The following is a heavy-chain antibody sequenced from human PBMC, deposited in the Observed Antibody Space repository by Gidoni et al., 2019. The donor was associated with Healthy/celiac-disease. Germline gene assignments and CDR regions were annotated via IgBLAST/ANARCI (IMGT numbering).Heavy chain of an antibody. J-gene: IGHJ6*02. D-gene: IGHD3-22*01. V-gene: IGHV1-2*06. Sequence: QVQLVQSGAEVKKPGASVKVSCKASGYTFTGYYMHWVRQAPGQGLEWMGRINPNSGGTNYAQKFQGRVTMTRDTSISTAYMELSRLRSDDTAVYYCARERDYDSSGYDYYYGMDVWGQGTTVTVSS. CDR3: ARERDYDSSGYDYYYGMDV. CDR1: GYTFTGYY. CDR2: INPNSGGT.